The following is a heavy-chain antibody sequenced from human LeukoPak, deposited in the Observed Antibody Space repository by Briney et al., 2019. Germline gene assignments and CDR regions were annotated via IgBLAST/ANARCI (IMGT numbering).Heavy chain of an antibody. D-gene: IGHD3-9*01. CDR1: GGTFSSYA. CDR3: ARSRYDILTGYYRTFDY. Sequence: GSSVKVSCKASGGTFSSYAISWVRQAPGQGLEWMGGIIPIFGTANYAQKFQGRVTITADESTSTAYMELSSQRSEDTAVYYCARSRYDILTGYYRTFDYWGQGTLVTVSS. V-gene: IGHV1-69*01. J-gene: IGHJ4*02. CDR2: IIPIFGTA.